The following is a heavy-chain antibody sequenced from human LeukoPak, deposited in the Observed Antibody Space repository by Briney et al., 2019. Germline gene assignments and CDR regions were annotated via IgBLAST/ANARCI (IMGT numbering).Heavy chain of an antibody. Sequence: GASLKISCKGSGSSFPTYWIGWVRQLPGKGLEWLGRIHPSDSATNYSPSFQGHVTFSIDNSTNTARLQWSSLRASDTAMYFCARLYYNDMTLFDFWGRGTLVTVSS. CDR2: IHPSDSAT. CDR3: ARLYYNDMTLFDF. CDR1: GSSFPTYW. V-gene: IGHV5-10-1*01. D-gene: IGHD3-22*01. J-gene: IGHJ4*01.